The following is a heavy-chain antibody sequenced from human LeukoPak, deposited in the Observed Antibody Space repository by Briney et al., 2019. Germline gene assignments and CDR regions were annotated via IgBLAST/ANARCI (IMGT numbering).Heavy chain of an antibody. V-gene: IGHV3-66*01. Sequence: GGSLRLSCAASGFIVSSNYMSWVRQAPGKGLEWVSIIYSGGSTYYADSVKGRFTISRDNSKNTLYLQMNSLRAEDTAVYYCARAWSGTQYYFDYWGQGTLVTVSS. CDR3: ARAWSGTQYYFDY. J-gene: IGHJ4*02. D-gene: IGHD3-3*01. CDR2: IYSGGST. CDR1: GFIVSSNY.